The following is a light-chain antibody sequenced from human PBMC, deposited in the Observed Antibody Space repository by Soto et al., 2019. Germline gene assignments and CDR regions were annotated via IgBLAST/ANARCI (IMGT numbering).Light chain of an antibody. J-gene: IGKJ1*01. CDR3: QQYNNWPWT. CDR2: GAS. Sequence: EIVLTQSPGTLSLSPGERATLSCRASQSVSSNLAWYQQKPGQAHRLLIYGASTRDTGIPARFSGSGSGTEFTLTISSLQSEDFAVYYCQQYNNWPWTFGKGTKVDI. V-gene: IGKV3-15*01. CDR1: QSVSSN.